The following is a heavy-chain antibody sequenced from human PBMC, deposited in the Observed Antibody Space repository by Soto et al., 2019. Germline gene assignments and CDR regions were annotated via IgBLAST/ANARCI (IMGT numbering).Heavy chain of an antibody. Sequence: AASVKVSCKASGYTFTGYYMHWVRQAPGQGLEWMGWINPNSGGTNYAQKFQGRVTMTRDTSISTAYMELSRLRSDDTAVYYCARTRLTVTTPRYYGMDVWGQGTTVTVSS. J-gene: IGHJ6*02. D-gene: IGHD4-17*01. V-gene: IGHV1-2*02. CDR1: GYTFTGYY. CDR3: ARTRLTVTTPRYYGMDV. CDR2: INPNSGGT.